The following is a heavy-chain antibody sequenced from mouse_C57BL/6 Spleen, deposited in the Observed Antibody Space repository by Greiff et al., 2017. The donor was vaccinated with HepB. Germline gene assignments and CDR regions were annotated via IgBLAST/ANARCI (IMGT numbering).Heavy chain of an antibody. Sequence: QVQLQQSGAELVKPGASVKMSCKASGYTFTSYWITWVKQRPGQGLEWIGDFYPGSGSTNYNEKFKSKATLTVDTSSSTAYMQLSSLTSADSAVYYGASTTGYAMDYWGQGTSVTVSS. CDR3: ASTTGYAMDY. V-gene: IGHV1-55*01. J-gene: IGHJ4*01. CDR2: FYPGSGST. CDR1: GYTFTSYW. D-gene: IGHD2-12*01.